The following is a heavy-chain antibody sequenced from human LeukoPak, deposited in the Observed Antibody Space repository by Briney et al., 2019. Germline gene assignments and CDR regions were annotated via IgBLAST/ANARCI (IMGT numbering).Heavy chain of an antibody. D-gene: IGHD3-10*01. CDR3: ARDGSGLGY. V-gene: IGHV1-2*06. J-gene: IGHJ4*02. CDR1: GYTFTGYY. Sequence: ASVKVSCKASGYTFTGYYIHWVRQAPGQGLEWMGRINYNSGGTNYAQKVQGRVTITRDTSISTAYMELSRLTSDDTAMYYCARDGSGLGYWGQGTLVTVSS. CDR2: INYNSGGT.